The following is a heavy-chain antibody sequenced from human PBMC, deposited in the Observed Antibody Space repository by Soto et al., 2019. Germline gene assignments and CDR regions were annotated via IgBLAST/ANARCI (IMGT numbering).Heavy chain of an antibody. V-gene: IGHV3-23*01. CDR1: GFTSSHYA. J-gene: IGHJ6*01. CDR3: ANSPTKWCGDRTSNYGMDL. CDR2: ISGGGGST. D-gene: IGHD2-8*01. Sequence: GGSLRLSCATSGFTSSHYAMSWVRQAPGKGLEWVSGISGGGGSTYYADSVKGRFTISRDNSKNTLFLQMNSVRAEDSAVYYCANSPTKWCGDRTSNYGMDLWGQGTTVTVSS.